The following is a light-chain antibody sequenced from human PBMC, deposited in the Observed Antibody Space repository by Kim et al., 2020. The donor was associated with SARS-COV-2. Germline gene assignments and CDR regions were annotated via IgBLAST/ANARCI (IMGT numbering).Light chain of an antibody. CDR3: QTWGSGTWV. CDR1: SGHSTYA. CDR2: VNSDGSH. J-gene: IGLJ3*02. Sequence: QLVLTQSPSASASLGASVKLTCTLSSGHSTYAIAWHQQQPQKGSRYLMKVNSDGSHTKGDGIPDRFSGSSSGAERYLTISSLQSEDEADYYCQTWGSGTWVFGGGTKLTVL. V-gene: IGLV4-69*01.